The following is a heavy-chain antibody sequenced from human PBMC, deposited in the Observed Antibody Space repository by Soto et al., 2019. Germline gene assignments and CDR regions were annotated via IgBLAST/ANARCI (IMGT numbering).Heavy chain of an antibody. CDR2: ISGSGGST. CDR3: ARRSSGWYFDY. V-gene: IGHV3-23*01. Sequence: EVQLLESGGGLVQPGGSLRLSCAASGSTFSSYAMTWVRQAPGKGLEWVSVISGSGGSTYYADSVKGRFTISRDNSKNTLYRQMTSRRAEATAVYYCARRSSGWYFDYWGQGTLVTVSS. CDR1: GSTFSSYA. J-gene: IGHJ4*02. D-gene: IGHD6-19*01.